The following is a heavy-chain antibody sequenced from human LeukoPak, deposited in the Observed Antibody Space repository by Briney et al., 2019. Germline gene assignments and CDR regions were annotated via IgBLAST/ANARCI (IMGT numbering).Heavy chain of an antibody. V-gene: IGHV3-23*01. CDR1: GFTFSSYG. J-gene: IGHJ6*03. Sequence: GTLRLSCAASGFTFSSYGMSWVRQAPGKGLEWVSAISGSGGSTYYADSVKGRFTISRDNSKNTLYLQMNSLRAEDTAVYYCAKGADPKYSGSYFPNYYYYYMDVWGKGTTVTISS. CDR3: AKGADPKYSGSYFPNYYYYYMDV. D-gene: IGHD1-26*01. CDR2: ISGSGGST.